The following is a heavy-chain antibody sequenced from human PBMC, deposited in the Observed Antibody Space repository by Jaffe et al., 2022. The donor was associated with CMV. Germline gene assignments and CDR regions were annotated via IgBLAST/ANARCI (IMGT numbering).Heavy chain of an antibody. D-gene: IGHD2-15*01. CDR2: INAGNGNT. Sequence: QVQLVQSGAEVKKPGASVKVSCKASGYTFTSYAMHWVRQAPGQRLEWMGWINAGNGNTKYSQKFQGRVTITRDTSASTAYMELSSLRSEDTAVYYCARGKACSGGSCYPFDYWGQGTLVTVSS. V-gene: IGHV1-3*01. J-gene: IGHJ4*02. CDR1: GYTFTSYA. CDR3: ARGKACSGGSCYPFDY.